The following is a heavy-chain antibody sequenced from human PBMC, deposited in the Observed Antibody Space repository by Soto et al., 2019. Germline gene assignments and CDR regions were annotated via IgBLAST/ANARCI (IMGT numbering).Heavy chain of an antibody. V-gene: IGHV4-39*01. Sequence: QLQLQESGPGLVKPSETLSLTCTVSGGSISSSSYYWGWIRQPPGKGLEWIGSIYYSGSTYYNPSLKSRVTISVDTSKNQFSLKLSSVTAADTAVYYCAGGYCSGGSCYLFDYWGQGTLVTVSS. J-gene: IGHJ4*02. D-gene: IGHD2-15*01. CDR3: AGGYCSGGSCYLFDY. CDR2: IYYSGST. CDR1: GGSISSSSYY.